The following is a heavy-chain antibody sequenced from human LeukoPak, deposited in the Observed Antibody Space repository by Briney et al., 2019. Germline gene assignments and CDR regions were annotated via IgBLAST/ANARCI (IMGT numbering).Heavy chain of an antibody. CDR1: GGSISSYYW. Sequence: TLSLTCTVSGGSISSYYWSWIRQPPGKALEWLARIDWDDDKYYSTSLKTRLTISKDTSKNQVVLTMTNMDPVDTATYYCARRGYSYAGLYDYWGQGTLVTVSS. CDR2: IDWDDDK. V-gene: IGHV2-70*11. D-gene: IGHD5-18*01. J-gene: IGHJ4*02. CDR3: ARRGYSYAGLYDY.